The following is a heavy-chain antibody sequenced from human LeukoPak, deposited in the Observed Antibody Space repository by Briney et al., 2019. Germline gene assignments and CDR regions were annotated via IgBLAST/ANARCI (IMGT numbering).Heavy chain of an antibody. J-gene: IGHJ6*02. V-gene: IGHV4-4*07. CDR1: GGSISSYY. CDR3: ARVSVYYYYGMDV. CDR2: IYTSGST. Sequence: SETLSLTCTVSGGSISSYYWSWIRQPAGKGLQWIGRIYTSGSTNYNPSLTRRVTISVDTSKNQFSLKLSSVTAADTAVYYCARVSVYYYYGMDVWGQGTTVTVSS.